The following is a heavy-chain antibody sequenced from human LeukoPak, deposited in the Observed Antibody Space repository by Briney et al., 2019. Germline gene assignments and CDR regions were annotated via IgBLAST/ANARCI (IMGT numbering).Heavy chain of an antibody. CDR2: IYTSGST. D-gene: IGHD2-2*01. CDR1: GGSISSYY. V-gene: IGHV4-4*09. Sequence: SETLSLTCTVSGGSISSYYWSWIRQPPGKGLEWIGYIYTSGSTNYNPSLTSRVTISVDPSKNQFSLKLSSVTAPDTAVYSCARHHCSSTSCYFSLYFDYWGQGTLVTVSS. J-gene: IGHJ4*02. CDR3: ARHHCSSTSCYFSLYFDY.